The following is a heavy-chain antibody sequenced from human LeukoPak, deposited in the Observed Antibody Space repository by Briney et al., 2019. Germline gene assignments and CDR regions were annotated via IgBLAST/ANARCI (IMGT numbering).Heavy chain of an antibody. CDR3: ATSWTAMDTGYFDY. J-gene: IGHJ4*02. V-gene: IGHV4-39*07. D-gene: IGHD5-18*01. CDR1: GGSISSSSYY. Sequence: SETLSLTCTVSGGSISSSSYYWGWIRQPPGKGLEWIGSIYYSGSTYYNPSLKSRVTISVDTSKNQFSLKLSSVTAADTAVYYCATSWTAMDTGYFDYWGQGTLVTVSS. CDR2: IYYSGST.